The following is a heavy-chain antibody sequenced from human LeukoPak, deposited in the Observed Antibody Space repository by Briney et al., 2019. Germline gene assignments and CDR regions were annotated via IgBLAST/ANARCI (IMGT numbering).Heavy chain of an antibody. CDR2: ISYDGSNK. J-gene: IGHJ4*02. V-gene: IGHV3-30-3*01. Sequence: GRSLGLSCAASGFTFSSYAMHWVRQAPGKGLEWVAVISYDGSNKYYADSVKGRFTISRDNSKNTLYLQMNSLRAEDTDVYYCAVGRDHGSGWSLGYWGQGTLVTVSS. D-gene: IGHD6-19*01. CDR3: AVGRDHGSGWSLGY. CDR1: GFTFSSYA.